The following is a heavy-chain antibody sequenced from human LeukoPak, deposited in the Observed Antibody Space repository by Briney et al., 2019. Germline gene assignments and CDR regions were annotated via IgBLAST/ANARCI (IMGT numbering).Heavy chain of an antibody. D-gene: IGHD6-13*01. CDR3: AKVDRADYSSSPVPYCNYYMNV. V-gene: IGHV3-21*01. CDR2: ISSSSSLI. J-gene: IGHJ6*03. Sequence: PGGSLRLSCAASGFTFSYYSMNWVRKAPGRGLEWVSCISSSSSLIFYSDSVRGRFTISRDNAKNLLYLHMNSLRVEDTAVYYCAKVDRADYSSSPVPYCNYYMNVWGKGTTVTVSS. CDR1: GFTFSYYS.